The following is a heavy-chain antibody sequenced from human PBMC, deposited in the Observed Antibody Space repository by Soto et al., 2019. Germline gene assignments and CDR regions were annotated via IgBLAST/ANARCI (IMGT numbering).Heavy chain of an antibody. D-gene: IGHD5-18*01. CDR1: GGSISSYY. CDR3: ARVIQLWPLYYYYGMDV. V-gene: IGHV4-59*01. CDR2: IYYSGST. Sequence: QVQLQESGPGLVKPSETLSLTCTVSGGSISSYYWSWIRQPPGKGLEWIGYIYYSGSTNYNPSLKSRVTISVDTSKNQFSLKLSSVTAADTAVYYCARVIQLWPLYYYYGMDVWGQGTTVTVSS. J-gene: IGHJ6*02.